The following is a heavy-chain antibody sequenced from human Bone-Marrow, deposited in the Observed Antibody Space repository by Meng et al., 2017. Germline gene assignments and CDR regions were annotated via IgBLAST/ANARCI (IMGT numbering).Heavy chain of an antibody. J-gene: IGHJ4*02. CDR3: ASGARAGRNYFDY. CDR1: GGSISSYY. D-gene: IGHD6-19*01. CDR2: IYYSGST. V-gene: IGHV4-59*01. Sequence: GSLRLSCTVSGGSISSYYWSWIRQPPGKGLEWIGYIYYSGSTNYNPSLKSRVTISVDTSKNQFSLKPSSVTAAETAVYYCASGARAGRNYFDYWGQGTLVTVSS.